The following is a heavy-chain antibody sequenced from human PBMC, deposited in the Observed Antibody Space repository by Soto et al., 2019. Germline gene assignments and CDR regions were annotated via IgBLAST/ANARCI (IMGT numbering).Heavy chain of an antibody. Sequence: QITLNESGPTVVRPTETLTLTCRFSGFSLTTSGVGVGWIRQSPGKAPEWLALIYWDDDKRYSASVKSRLTITKDTSKNQVVLTVSDLDPTDTATYYCAHRVLCTVFGLVTTTAIYFDFWGQGTPVAVSS. CDR3: AHRVLCTVFGLVTTTAIYFDF. CDR2: IYWDDDK. D-gene: IGHD3-3*01. J-gene: IGHJ4*02. V-gene: IGHV2-5*02. CDR1: GFSLTTSGVG.